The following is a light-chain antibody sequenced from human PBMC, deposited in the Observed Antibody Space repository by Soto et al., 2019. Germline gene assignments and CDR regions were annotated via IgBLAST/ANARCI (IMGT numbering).Light chain of an antibody. CDR1: SSNIGNNY. CDR2: DNN. J-gene: IGLJ2*01. Sequence: QSVLTQPPSVSAAPGQKVTISCSGSSSNIGNNYVSWYQQLPGTAPKLLIYDNNKRPSGIPDRFSGSKSGTSATLDITGLQTGDEADYYCGTWDSSLSFVVFGGGTKVTVL. CDR3: GTWDSSLSFVV. V-gene: IGLV1-51*01.